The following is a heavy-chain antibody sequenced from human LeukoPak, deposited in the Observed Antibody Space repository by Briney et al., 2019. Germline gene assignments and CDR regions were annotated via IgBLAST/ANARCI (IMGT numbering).Heavy chain of an antibody. CDR1: GYTFTSYG. V-gene: IGHV1-18*01. CDR2: ISAYNGNT. Sequence: GASVKVSCKASGYTFTSYGISWVRQATGQGLEWMGWISAYNGNTNDAQKLQGRVTMTTDTSTSTAYMELRSLRSDDTAVYYCARSIAAAGTSGYWGQGTLVTVSS. D-gene: IGHD6-13*01. J-gene: IGHJ4*02. CDR3: ARSIAAAGTSGY.